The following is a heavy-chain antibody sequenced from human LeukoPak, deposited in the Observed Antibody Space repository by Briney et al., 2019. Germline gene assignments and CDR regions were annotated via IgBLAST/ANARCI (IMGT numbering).Heavy chain of an antibody. CDR3: ARAEVIDY. V-gene: IGHV1-2*02. CDR2: INPNSGGT. Sequence: ASVKVSCKASGYTFNGYYMHWVRQAPGQGLEWMGWINPNSGGTNYAQKFQGRVTMTRDTPISTAYMELTSLRSDDTAVYYCARAEVIDYWGQGTLVTVSS. D-gene: IGHD3-22*01. CDR1: GYTFNGYY. J-gene: IGHJ4*02.